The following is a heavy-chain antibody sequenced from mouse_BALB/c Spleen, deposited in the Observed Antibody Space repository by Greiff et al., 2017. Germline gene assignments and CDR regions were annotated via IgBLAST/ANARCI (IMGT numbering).Heavy chain of an antibody. J-gene: IGHJ4*01. CDR1: GFNIKDTY. CDR3: ARYLYYAMDY. V-gene: IGHV14-3*02. D-gene: IGHD5-1*01. CDR2: IDPANGNT. Sequence: VQLQESGAELVKPGASVKLSCTASGFNIKDTYMHWVKQRPEQGLEWIGRIDPANGNTKYDPKFQGKATITADTSSNTAYLQLSSLTSEDTAVYYCARYLYYAMDYWGQGTSVTVSS.